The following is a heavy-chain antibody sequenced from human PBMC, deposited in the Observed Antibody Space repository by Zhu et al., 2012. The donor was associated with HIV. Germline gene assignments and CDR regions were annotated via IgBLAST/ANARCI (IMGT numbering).Heavy chain of an antibody. V-gene: IGHV4-34*01. J-gene: IGHJ3*02. CDR1: GGSFSGYY. D-gene: IGHD3-22*01. Sequence: QVQLQQWGAGLLKPSETLSLTCAVYGGSFSGYYWNWIRRPPGKGLEWIGEINHSGSTNYNPSLKSRVTISVDTSKNQFSLKLSSVTAADTAVYYCASLDYYDSGGYYYAAFDIWGQGTMVTVSS. CDR3: ASLDYYDSGGYYYAAFDI. CDR2: INHSGST.